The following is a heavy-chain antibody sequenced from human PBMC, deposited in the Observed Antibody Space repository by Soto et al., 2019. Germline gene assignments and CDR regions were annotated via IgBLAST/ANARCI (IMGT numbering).Heavy chain of an antibody. Sequence: QITLKESGPPLVKPTQTLTLTCTFSGFSLSTSGVGVGWIRQPPRKALEWLALIYWDDAKRYSPSHKSRPTITKNTSKTQVVLTMSHMGTVDTTTYNGTHMGRFYDIFTGYSGTTDYLGQGTLVTDSS. D-gene: IGHD3-9*01. CDR1: GFSLSTSGVG. J-gene: IGHJ4*02. CDR3: THMGRFYDIFTGYSGTTDY. CDR2: IYWDDAK. V-gene: IGHV2-5*02.